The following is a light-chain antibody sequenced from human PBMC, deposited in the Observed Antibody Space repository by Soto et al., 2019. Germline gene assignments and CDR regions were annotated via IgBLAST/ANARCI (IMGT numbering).Light chain of an antibody. CDR3: QQYNTYST. V-gene: IGKV1-17*01. CDR1: QGIRNE. Sequence: IQVPQSPSSVSAAVVDRLTIICRASQGIRNELSWFQQRPGNAPTLLISAASRLQSGVPARFSGSGSGTEFTLTISSLQPDDFATYYCQQYNTYSTFGQGTRLEI. CDR2: AAS. J-gene: IGKJ5*01.